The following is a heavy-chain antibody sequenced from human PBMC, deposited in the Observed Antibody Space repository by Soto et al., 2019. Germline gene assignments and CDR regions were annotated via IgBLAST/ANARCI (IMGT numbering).Heavy chain of an antibody. CDR1: GSRFSTHA. J-gene: IGHJ4*02. Sequence: VCLTPSCAARGSRFSTHARSWVPQAPGKGLEWLSSITNTGITTHYADSVKGRFTISRENSRNTRHLQMNNLRVDGTAVYYCAKGFDYGDTKHIDQWGQGTLVTVS. CDR2: ITNTGITT. CDR3: AKGFDYGDTKHIDQ. D-gene: IGHD4-17*01. V-gene: IGHV3-23*01.